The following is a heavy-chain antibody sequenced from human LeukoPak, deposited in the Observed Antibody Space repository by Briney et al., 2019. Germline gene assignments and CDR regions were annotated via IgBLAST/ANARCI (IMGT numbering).Heavy chain of an antibody. CDR3: AREVSYSSGWSFDY. CDR2: IYTSGST. J-gene: IGHJ4*01. CDR1: GGSISSGSYY. D-gene: IGHD6-19*01. Sequence: SETLSLTCTVSGGSISSGSYYWSWIRQPAGKGLEWIGRIYTSGSTNYNPSLKSRVTISVDTSKNQFSLKLSSVTAADTAVYYCAREVSYSSGWSFDYWGQGTLVTVSS. V-gene: IGHV4-61*02.